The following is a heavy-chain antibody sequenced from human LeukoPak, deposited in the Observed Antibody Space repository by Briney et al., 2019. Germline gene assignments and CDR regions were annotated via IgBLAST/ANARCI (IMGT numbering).Heavy chain of an antibody. J-gene: IGHJ4*02. CDR1: DYTFTSYG. CDR2: ISAYNGNT. CDR3: ARDAPYFYDTSGYPFDY. D-gene: IGHD3-22*01. V-gene: IGHV1-18*04. Sequence: ASVKVSCEASDYTFTSYGISWVRQAPGQGLEWMGWISAYNGNTNYVQKFQGRVTMTTDTSTSTAYMELRSLRSDDTAVYYCARDAPYFYDTSGYPFDYWGQGTLVTVSS.